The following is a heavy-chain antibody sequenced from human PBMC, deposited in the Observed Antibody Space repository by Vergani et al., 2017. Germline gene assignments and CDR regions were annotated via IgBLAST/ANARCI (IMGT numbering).Heavy chain of an antibody. Sequence: QVQLQESGPGLVKPSQTLSLTCTVSGGSLSSGSYYWSWIRQPAGKGLEWIGRIYTSGSTNYNPSLKSRVTISVDTSKNQFSLKLSSVTAADTAVYYCARGGSSGWYGGGFDYWGQGTLVTVSS. V-gene: IGHV4-61*02. CDR1: GGSLSSGSYY. CDR3: ARGGSSGWYGGGFDY. CDR2: IYTSGST. D-gene: IGHD6-19*01. J-gene: IGHJ4*02.